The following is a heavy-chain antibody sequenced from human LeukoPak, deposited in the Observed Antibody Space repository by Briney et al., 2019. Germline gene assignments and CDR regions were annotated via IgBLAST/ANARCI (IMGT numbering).Heavy chain of an antibody. CDR2: ISSSSSYI. CDR3: ARASRGYSGYV. J-gene: IGHJ4*02. D-gene: IGHD5-12*01. V-gene: IGHV3-21*01. Sequence: GGSLRLSCAASGFTFSSYSMNWIRQAPGKGLEWVSSISSSSSYIYYADSVKGRFTISRDNAKNSLYLQMNSLRAEDTAVYYCARASRGYSGYVWGQGTLVTVSS. CDR1: GFTFSSYS.